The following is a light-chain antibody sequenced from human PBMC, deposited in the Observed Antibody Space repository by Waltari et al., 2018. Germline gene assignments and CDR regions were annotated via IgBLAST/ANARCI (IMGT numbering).Light chain of an antibody. CDR2: GAS. CDR3: QQYGRSPRYT. Sequence: EIVSTQSPGTLSLSPGERATLSCRASQRVSSDYLAWYQQKPGQAPRLLIYGASSRATGIPDRFSGSGSGTDFTLTISRLEPEDFAVYYCQQYGRSPRYTFGQGTKLEIK. V-gene: IGKV3-20*01. CDR1: QRVSSDY. J-gene: IGKJ2*01.